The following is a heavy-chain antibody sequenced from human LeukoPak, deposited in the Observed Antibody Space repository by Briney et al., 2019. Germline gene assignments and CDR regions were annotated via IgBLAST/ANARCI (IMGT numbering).Heavy chain of an antibody. V-gene: IGHV4-59*08. CDR1: GGSISNYY. D-gene: IGHD6-13*01. CDR2: VYYSGST. J-gene: IGHJ4*02. Sequence: PSETLSLTCTVSGGSISNYYWTWIRQPPGKGLEWIAYVYYSGSTNYNPSLKSRVTISVDTSKNQFSLKLSSVTAADTAVYYCARLLTGAAGTGFDYWGQGTLVTVSS. CDR3: ARLLTGAAGTGFDY.